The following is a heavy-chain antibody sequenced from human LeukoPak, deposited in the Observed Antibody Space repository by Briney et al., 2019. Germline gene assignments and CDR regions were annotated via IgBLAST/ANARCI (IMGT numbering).Heavy chain of an antibody. CDR2: ISTTGSTI. V-gene: IGHV3-48*04. Sequence: GGSLRLSCAASGFTFSSYSMNWVRQAPGRGLEWVSYISTTGSTIYYADSVKGRFTISRDNAKNSLYLQMNSLRAEDTAVYYCARLGGGWNDYWGQGTLVTVSS. CDR3: ARLGGGWNDY. J-gene: IGHJ4*02. CDR1: GFTFSSYS. D-gene: IGHD3-10*01.